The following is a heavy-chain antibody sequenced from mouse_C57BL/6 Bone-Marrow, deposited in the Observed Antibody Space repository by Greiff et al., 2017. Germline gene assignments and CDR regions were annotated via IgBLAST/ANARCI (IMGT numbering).Heavy chain of an antibody. CDR3: ARRFYYGNYDY. CDR2: ISSGGSYT. CDR1: GFTFSSYG. V-gene: IGHV5-6*02. J-gene: IGHJ2*01. Sequence: EVKLMESGGDLVKPGGSLKLSCAASGFTFSSYGMSWVRQTPDKRLEWVATISSGGSYTYYPDSVKGRFTISRDNAKNTLYLQMSSLKSEDTAMYYCARRFYYGNYDYWGQGTTLTVSS. D-gene: IGHD2-1*01.